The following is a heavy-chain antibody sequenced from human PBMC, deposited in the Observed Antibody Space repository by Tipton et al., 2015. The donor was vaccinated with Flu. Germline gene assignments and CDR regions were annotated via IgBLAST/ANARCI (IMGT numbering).Heavy chain of an antibody. CDR3: ARKYCSGGSCYHFDY. Sequence: TLSLTCTVSGDSISSGGHYWSWIRQHPGKGLEWIGYIYSSGTTHYNPSLKSRVTISLDTSKNHFSLKLSSVTAADTAVYYCARKYCSGGSCYHFDYWGQGTLVTVSS. D-gene: IGHD2-15*01. CDR2: IYSSGTT. V-gene: IGHV4-31*03. J-gene: IGHJ4*02. CDR1: GDSISSGGHY.